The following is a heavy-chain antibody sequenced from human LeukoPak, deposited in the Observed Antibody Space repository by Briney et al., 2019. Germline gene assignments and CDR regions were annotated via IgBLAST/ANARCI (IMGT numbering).Heavy chain of an antibody. CDR1: GFTFRNYW. CDR3: ARDGCLNTNFDY. J-gene: IGHJ4*02. Sequence: GGSLGLSCAASGFTFRNYWMGWVRQAPGKGLEWVANTKPDGSAEYYADSVRGRFTTSRDNANKLLYLQMNRLRAEDTAVYCCARDGCLNTNFDYWGQGTLVTVSS. CDR2: TKPDGSAE. V-gene: IGHV3-7*01. D-gene: IGHD3-16*01.